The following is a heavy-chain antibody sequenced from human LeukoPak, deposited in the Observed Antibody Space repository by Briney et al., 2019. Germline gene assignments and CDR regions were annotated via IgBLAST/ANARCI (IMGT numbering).Heavy chain of an antibody. V-gene: IGHV3-15*07. CDR1: GGSITSDH. Sequence: ETLSLTCTVSGGSITSDHWNWIRQPPGKGLEWVGRIKSLSDGGTTEYAAPVEGRFTISRDDRKNTVYLQLNSLKMEDTAVYYCTTPLTTVTTKPFDSWGQGTLVTVSS. D-gene: IGHD4-11*01. CDR3: TTPLTTVTTKPFDS. CDR2: IKSLSDGGTT. J-gene: IGHJ4*02.